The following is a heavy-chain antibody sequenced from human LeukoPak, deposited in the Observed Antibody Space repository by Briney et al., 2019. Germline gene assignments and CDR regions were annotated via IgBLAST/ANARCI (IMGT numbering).Heavy chain of an antibody. CDR2: ISYDGGKK. J-gene: IGHJ4*02. V-gene: IGHV3-30*14. D-gene: IGHD2-2*01. Sequence: PGRSLRLSCVASGFTFNTYAINWVRQAPGKGLEWVSVISYDGGKKYYADSVKGRFTISRDNSKNTLYLQMNSLRPEDTAVYYCARGGDSSTWYYYFDYWGQGTLVTVS. CDR1: GFTFNTYA. CDR3: ARGGDSSTWYYYFDY.